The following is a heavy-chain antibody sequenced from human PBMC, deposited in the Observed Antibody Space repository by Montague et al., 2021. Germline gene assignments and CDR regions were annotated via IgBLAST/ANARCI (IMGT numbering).Heavy chain of an antibody. D-gene: IGHD3-10*02. V-gene: IGHV3-48*02. Sequence: SLRLSCAASKFTFTNSGINWVRQAPGKGLEWVSYISISGNILYYADSVKGRFTISRDNAKNSLYLQMNSLRDEDTAVYFCARDVFEGFFSYYYYMDVWGRGTPVTVSS. CDR1: KFTFTNSG. J-gene: IGHJ6*03. CDR2: ISISGNIL. CDR3: ARDVFEGFFSYYYYMDV.